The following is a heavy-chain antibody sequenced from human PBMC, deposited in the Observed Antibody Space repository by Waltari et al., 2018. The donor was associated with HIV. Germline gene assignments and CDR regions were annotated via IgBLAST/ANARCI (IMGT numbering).Heavy chain of an antibody. CDR2: ISAIGDKT. D-gene: IGHD3-22*01. J-gene: IGHJ5*02. CDR1: GFTFSSYA. V-gene: IGHV3-23*01. Sequence: EVQLLESGGGLVQPGGSLRLSCAASGFTFSSYAMSWVRQAPGKGLFWVSGISAIGDKTYYADSVKGRFTIDRDNSKKTLYLQMNSLTAEDTAIYYCANIPPYSSGRGWFDPWGRGTLVTVSS. CDR3: ANIPPYSSGRGWFDP.